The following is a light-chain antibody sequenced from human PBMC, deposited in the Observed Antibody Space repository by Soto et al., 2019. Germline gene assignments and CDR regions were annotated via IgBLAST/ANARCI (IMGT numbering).Light chain of an antibody. V-gene: IGKV3-15*01. CDR1: QSVSSN. CDR2: GAS. J-gene: IGKJ1*01. Sequence: EIVLTQSPGTLSLSPGERATLSCRASQSVSSNLAWYQQKPGQAPRLLIYGASTRATGIPARFSGSGSGTEFTLTISSLQSEDSAVYYCQHYDNWPPWTFGQGTKVDIK. CDR3: QHYDNWPPWT.